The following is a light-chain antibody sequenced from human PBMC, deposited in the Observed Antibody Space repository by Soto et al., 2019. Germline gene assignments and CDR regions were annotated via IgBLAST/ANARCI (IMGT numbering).Light chain of an antibody. V-gene: IGKV1-39*01. CDR1: QSINSY. CDR2: AAS. Sequence: DIQMTQSPASLSASVGDRVTITCRASQSINSYLNWYQQKPGKAPKLLIYAASSLQTGVPSRFSGSGSGTELELTLSIRQPQPVEFDSCHRKYYNTYETFGQGTRLEIK. J-gene: IGKJ5*01. CDR3: HRKYYNTYET.